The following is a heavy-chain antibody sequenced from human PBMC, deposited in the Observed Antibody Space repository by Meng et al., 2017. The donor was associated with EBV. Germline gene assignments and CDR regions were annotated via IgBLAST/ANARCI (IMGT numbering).Heavy chain of an antibody. D-gene: IGHD3-10*01. V-gene: IGHV1-69*12. Sequence: QVRLGQSAAGVKKPGSSVKVSCKTSGGPFRYYAISWVRQAPGQGLEWLGGFLPRLGAPNYAQKFHGRVKITADESTSTHYMDLSSLRSEDTAIYYCASESGRGYTPDYWGQGTLVTVSS. CDR1: GGPFRYYA. J-gene: IGHJ4*02. CDR2: FLPRLGAP. CDR3: ASESGRGYTPDY.